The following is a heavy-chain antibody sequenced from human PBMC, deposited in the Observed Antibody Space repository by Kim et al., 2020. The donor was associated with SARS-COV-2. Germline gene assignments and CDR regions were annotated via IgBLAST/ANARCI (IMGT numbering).Heavy chain of an antibody. J-gene: IGHJ4*02. V-gene: IGHV1-69*13. Sequence: SVKVSCKASGGTFSSYAISWVRQAPGQGLEWMGGIIPIFGTANYAQKFQGRVTITADESTSTAYMELSSLRSEDTAVYYCARVPFRTAPFDYWGQGTLVTVSS. CDR1: GGTFSSYA. CDR3: ARVPFRTAPFDY. CDR2: IIPIFGTA.